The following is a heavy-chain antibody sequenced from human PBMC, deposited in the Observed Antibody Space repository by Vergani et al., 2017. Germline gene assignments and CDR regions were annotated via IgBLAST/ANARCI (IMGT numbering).Heavy chain of an antibody. V-gene: IGHV4-38-2*01. Sequence: VHPQESGPGLVKPSETLSLTRCVSNYPLGRDYFWGWTRRSPGKGLEYIAGIYHGGMTYYNPSLKSRATISIDTSENVISFRLTSVTAADPALFHCARQGGAGDYYHLFDSWGQGTMVIVSS. CDR2: IYHGGMT. CDR3: ARQGGAGDYYHLFDS. D-gene: IGHD3-3*01. J-gene: IGHJ4*02. CDR1: NYPLGRDYF.